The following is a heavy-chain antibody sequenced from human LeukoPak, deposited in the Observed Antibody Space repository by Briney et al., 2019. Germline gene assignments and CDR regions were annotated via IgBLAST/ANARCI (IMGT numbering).Heavy chain of an antibody. CDR3: ARSLSTTGTKY. J-gene: IGHJ4*02. Sequence: SETLSLTCPTPDYSIRRGYYGAWTRRPPGKGREWIGSIYHSGSTYYNPSLKSRVTISVDTSKNQFSLKLTSVTAADTAVYYCARSLSTTGTKYWGQGTLVTVSS. CDR2: IYHSGST. D-gene: IGHD1-7*01. V-gene: IGHV4-38-2*01. CDR1: DYSIRRGYY.